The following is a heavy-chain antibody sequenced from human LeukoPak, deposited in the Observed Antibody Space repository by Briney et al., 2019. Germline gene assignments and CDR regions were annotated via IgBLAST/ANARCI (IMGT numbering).Heavy chain of an antibody. CDR1: GGSTASTNNY. Sequence: SETLSLTCTVSGGSTASTNNYWGWIRQSPGKALEWIGTSGYIGGTYSNPSLKSRVTIFVDMAKNEFSLNLTSVTAADTAVYYCARASTLYDFWSGVTWGTRLMDHYYIDVWGEGTTVTVSS. J-gene: IGHJ6*03. V-gene: IGHV4-39*01. D-gene: IGHD3-3*01. CDR3: ARASTLYDFWSGVTWGTRLMDHYYIDV. CDR2: SGYIGGT.